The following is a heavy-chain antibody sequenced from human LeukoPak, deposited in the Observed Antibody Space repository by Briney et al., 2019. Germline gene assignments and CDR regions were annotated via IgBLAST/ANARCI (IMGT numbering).Heavy chain of an antibody. CDR2: IRYDGNDK. V-gene: IGHV3-30*02. CDR1: GFTFSIYA. CDR3: AKTQAYKGLGYYYGMDV. J-gene: IGHJ6*02. D-gene: IGHD1-1*01. Sequence: GGSLRLSCTASGFTFSIYAIHWVRQAPGKGLEWVAFIRYDGNDKYYADSVKGRFTVSRDNSKNTLYLQMNSLRAEDTAVYYCAKTQAYKGLGYYYGMDVWGQGTTVTVSS.